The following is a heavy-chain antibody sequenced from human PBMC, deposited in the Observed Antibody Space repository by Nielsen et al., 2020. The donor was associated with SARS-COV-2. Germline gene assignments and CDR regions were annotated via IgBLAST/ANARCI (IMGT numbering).Heavy chain of an antibody. CDR2: ISYDGSNK. CDR1: GFTFSSYA. D-gene: IGHD2-15*01. CDR3: ARDLLPDYGMDV. Sequence: GESLKISCAASGFTFSSYAMHWVRQAPGKGLEWVAVISYDGSNKYYADSVKGRFTISRDNSKNTLYLQMNSLRAEDTAVYYCARDLLPDYGMDVWGQGTTVTVSS. J-gene: IGHJ6*02. V-gene: IGHV3-30-3*01.